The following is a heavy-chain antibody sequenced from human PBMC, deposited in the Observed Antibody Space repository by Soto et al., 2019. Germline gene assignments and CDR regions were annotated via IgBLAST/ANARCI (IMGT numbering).Heavy chain of an antibody. Sequence: QVQLVQSGAEVKKPGASVKVSCKASGYTFTSYDINWVRQATGQGLEWMGWMNPNSGNTGYAQKFQGRVTMTRNTSXXTAYMELSSLRSEDTAVYYCADNSGYDYYYYGMDVWGQGTTVTVSS. J-gene: IGHJ6*02. CDR2: MNPNSGNT. CDR3: ADNSGYDYYYYGMDV. D-gene: IGHD5-12*01. V-gene: IGHV1-8*01. CDR1: GYTFTSYD.